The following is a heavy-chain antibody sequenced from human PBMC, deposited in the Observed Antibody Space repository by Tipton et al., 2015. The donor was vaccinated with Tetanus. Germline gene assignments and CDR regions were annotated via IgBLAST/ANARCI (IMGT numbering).Heavy chain of an antibody. CDR1: GYTFKNFS. D-gene: IGHD3-10*01. J-gene: IGHJ4*01. CDR3: ATGVTLDY. V-gene: IGHV3-23*01. Sequence: SLRLSCVGSGYTFKNFSMSWVRQAPGKGLEWVAGISGDGNGRFYADSVKGRFSISRDNSKDTLYLQMNSLRAEDTSVYYCATGVTLDYWGHGTLVTVSS. CDR2: ISGDGNGR.